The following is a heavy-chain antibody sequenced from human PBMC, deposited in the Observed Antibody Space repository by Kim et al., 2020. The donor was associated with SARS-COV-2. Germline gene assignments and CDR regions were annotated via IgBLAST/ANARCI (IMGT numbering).Heavy chain of an antibody. CDR3: AREWNYYGSGSYYQVSYYFDY. CDR1: GYTFTSYA. CDR2: INAGNGNT. D-gene: IGHD3-10*01. Sequence: ASVKVSCKASGYTFTSYAMHWVRQAPGQRLEWMGWINAGNGNTNYSQKFQGRVTITRDTSASTAYMELSSLRSEDTAVYYCAREWNYYGSGSYYQVSYYFDYWGQGTLVTVSS. V-gene: IGHV1-3*01. J-gene: IGHJ4*02.